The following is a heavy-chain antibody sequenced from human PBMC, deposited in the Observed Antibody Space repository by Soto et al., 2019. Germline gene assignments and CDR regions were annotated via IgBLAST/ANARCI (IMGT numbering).Heavy chain of an antibody. CDR2: ISYDGNNI. CDR3: AKDRIVVAGLLLGYVMDV. Sequence: QAQLVESGGGVVQPGTSLRLSCAASGFTFSSYGMHWVRQAPGKGLEWVALISYDGNNIHYANSVKGRFTISRENSKNTLYLQMNSLRGEDTAEYYCAKDRIVVAGLLLGYVMDVWGQGTTVTVSS. J-gene: IGHJ6*02. CDR1: GFTFSSYG. D-gene: IGHD6-19*01. V-gene: IGHV3-30*18.